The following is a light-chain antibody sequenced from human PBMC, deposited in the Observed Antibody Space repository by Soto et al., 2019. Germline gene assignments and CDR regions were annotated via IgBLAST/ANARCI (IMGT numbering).Light chain of an antibody. CDR1: SSDVGGYNY. V-gene: IGLV2-14*03. CDR3: SSYTSSSRVV. Sequence: QSVLTQPASVSGSPGQSITISCTGTSSDVGGYNYVSWYQQYPGKAPKLMIYEVSNRPSGVSNRFSGSKSDNTASLTISGLQAEDEADYYCSSYTSSSRVVFGGGTKVTVL. CDR2: EVS. J-gene: IGLJ2*01.